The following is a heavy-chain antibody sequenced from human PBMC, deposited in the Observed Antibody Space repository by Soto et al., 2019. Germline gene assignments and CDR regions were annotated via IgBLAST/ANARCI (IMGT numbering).Heavy chain of an antibody. V-gene: IGHV1-3*01. Sequence: ASVKVSCKASGYTFTSYAMHWVRQAPGQRLEWMGWINAGNGNTKYSQKFQGRVTITRDTSASTAYMELSSLRSEDTAVYYCARGGFSSGWYLYFQHWGQGTLVTVSS. D-gene: IGHD6-19*01. CDR3: ARGGFSSGWYLYFQH. CDR2: INAGNGNT. CDR1: GYTFTSYA. J-gene: IGHJ1*01.